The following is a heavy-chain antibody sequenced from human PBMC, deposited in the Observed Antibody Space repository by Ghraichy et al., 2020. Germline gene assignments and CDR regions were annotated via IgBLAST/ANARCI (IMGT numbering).Heavy chain of an antibody. D-gene: IGHD5-12*01. CDR1: GYTFTSYG. Sequence: ASVKDSCKASGYTFTSYGLSWVRQAPGQGREWMGWISAYNGNTNYAQKLQDRVTMTTDTPTSTAYMELRSLRADDTAVYYCVSERATGYFQYWGQGTLVTVSS. J-gene: IGHJ1*01. V-gene: IGHV1-18*01. CDR2: ISAYNGNT. CDR3: VSERATGYFQY.